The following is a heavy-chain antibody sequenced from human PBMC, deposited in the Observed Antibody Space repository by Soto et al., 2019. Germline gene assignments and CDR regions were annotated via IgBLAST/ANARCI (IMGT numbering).Heavy chain of an antibody. J-gene: IGHJ6*02. Sequence: PSETLSLTCSVSGVAMTYGGYSWSWIRQSPEKGLEWLGYIGHLETTYYNPSFKSRLSLSIDRTRNQFSLSLSSMTAADKAVYYCARSRGREYHWFYYGMDVWGQGTTVTVSS. D-gene: IGHD1-1*01. CDR3: ARSRGREYHWFYYGMDV. CDR2: IGHLETT. V-gene: IGHV4-30-2*06. CDR1: GVAMTYGGYS.